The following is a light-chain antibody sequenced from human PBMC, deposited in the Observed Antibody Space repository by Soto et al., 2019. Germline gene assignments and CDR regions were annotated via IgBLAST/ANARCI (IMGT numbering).Light chain of an antibody. CDR3: PQYSSYPLT. CDR2: TAS. V-gene: IGKV1-5*03. CDR1: QRISSW. Sequence: DIQMTQSPSTLSASVGDRVTITCRASQRISSWLAWYQQEPGKAPQLLISTASSLDSGVPSRFSGRGSGTEFALTIRSLKPADFATYDCPQYSSYPLTFGQETQVEIK. J-gene: IGKJ1*01.